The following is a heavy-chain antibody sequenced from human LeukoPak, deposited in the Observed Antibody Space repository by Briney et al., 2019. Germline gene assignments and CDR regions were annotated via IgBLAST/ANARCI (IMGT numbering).Heavy chain of an antibody. Sequence: ASVKVSCKASGGTFSSYAISWVRQAPGQGLEWMGGIIPIFGTANYAQKFQGRVTITTDESTSTAYMELSSLRSEDTAVYYCASVVDYGDYGVLWFDYWGQGTLVTVSS. CDR1: GGTFSSYA. J-gene: IGHJ4*02. D-gene: IGHD4-17*01. CDR3: ASVVDYGDYGVLWFDY. CDR2: IIPIFGTA. V-gene: IGHV1-69*05.